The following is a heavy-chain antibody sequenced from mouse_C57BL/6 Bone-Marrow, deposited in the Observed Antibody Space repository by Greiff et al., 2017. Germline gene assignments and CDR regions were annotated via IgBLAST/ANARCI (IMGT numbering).Heavy chain of an antibody. CDR1: GYAFSSYW. CDR2: IYPGDGDT. J-gene: IGHJ4*01. Sequence: QVQLQQSGAELVTPGAPVKISCKASGYAFSSYWMNWVKQRPGKGLEWIGQIYPGDGDTNYNGKFKGKATLTADKSSSTAYMQLSSLTSEDSAVYFCARSPYYYGSKYYAMDYWGQGTSVTVSS. V-gene: IGHV1-80*01. CDR3: ARSPYYYGSKYYAMDY. D-gene: IGHD1-1*01.